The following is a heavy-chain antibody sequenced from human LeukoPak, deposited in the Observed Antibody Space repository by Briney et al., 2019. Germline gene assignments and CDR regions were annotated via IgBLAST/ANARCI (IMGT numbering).Heavy chain of an antibody. CDR2: ISYDGSNK. J-gene: IGHJ4*02. D-gene: IGHD3-9*01. CDR1: GFTFSSYG. CDR3: AKDKGIRYFDWLGYY. Sequence: PGGSLRLSCAASGFTFSSYGMHWVRQAPGKGLEWVAVISYDGSNKYYADSVKGRFTISRDNSKNTLYLQMNSLRAEDTAVYYCAKDKGIRYFDWLGYYWGQGTLVTVSS. V-gene: IGHV3-30*18.